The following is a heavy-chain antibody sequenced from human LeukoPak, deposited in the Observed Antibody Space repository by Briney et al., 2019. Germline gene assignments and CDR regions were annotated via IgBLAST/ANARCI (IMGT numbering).Heavy chain of an antibody. Sequence: GASVKVSCKASGYTFSDYYIHWVRQAPGQGLEWMGWISAYNGNTNYAQKLQGRVTMTTDTSTSTAYMELRSLRSDDTAVYYCARGGVSSGWYGSYFDYWGQGTLVTVSS. D-gene: IGHD6-19*01. V-gene: IGHV1-18*04. CDR2: ISAYNGNT. J-gene: IGHJ4*02. CDR1: GYTFSDYY. CDR3: ARGGVSSGWYGSYFDY.